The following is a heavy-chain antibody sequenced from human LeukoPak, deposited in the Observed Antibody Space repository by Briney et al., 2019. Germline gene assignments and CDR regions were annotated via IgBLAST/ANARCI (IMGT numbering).Heavy chain of an antibody. V-gene: IGHV4-34*01. CDR1: GGSFSDYY. J-gene: IGHJ4*02. CDR2: INHSGIT. CDR3: ASRKLGNDY. D-gene: IGHD7-27*01. Sequence: SETLSLTCAVYGGSFSDYYWSWIRQPPGKGLEYIGEINHSGITNYNPSLMSRVTISVDTSKNQFSLKLSSVTAADTAVYYCASRKLGNDYWGQGTLVTVSS.